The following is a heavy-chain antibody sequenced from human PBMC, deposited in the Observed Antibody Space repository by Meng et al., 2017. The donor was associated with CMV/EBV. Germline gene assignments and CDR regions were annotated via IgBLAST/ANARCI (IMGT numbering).Heavy chain of an antibody. CDR2: ISGSGDST. CDR3: AKDRRWGLQDY. J-gene: IGHJ4*02. Sequence: SCAASGFTFSSYALSWVRQAPGKGLEWVSGISGSGDSTYYADSVKGRFTISRDNSKNTPYLQMNSLRAEDTAVYYCAKDRRWGLQDYWGQGTLVTVSS. V-gene: IGHV3-23*01. CDR1: GFTFSSYA. D-gene: IGHD1-26*01.